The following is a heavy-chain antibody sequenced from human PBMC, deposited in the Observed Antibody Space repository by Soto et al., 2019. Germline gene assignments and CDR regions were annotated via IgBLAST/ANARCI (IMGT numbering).Heavy chain of an antibody. D-gene: IGHD5-12*01. Sequence: GGSLRLSCAASRFSFNNYWMHWVRQVPGKGPVWVSRINHDGSKTEYADSVKGRFTISRDNTKNTLYLQMNSLRVDDTAMYYCVREPWGFSGSWYDYWGQGSVVTVS. J-gene: IGHJ4*02. V-gene: IGHV3-74*03. CDR1: RFSFNNYW. CDR2: INHDGSKT. CDR3: VREPWGFSGSWYDY.